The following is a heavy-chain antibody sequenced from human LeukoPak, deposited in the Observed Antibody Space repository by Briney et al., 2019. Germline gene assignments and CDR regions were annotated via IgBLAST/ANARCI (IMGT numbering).Heavy chain of an antibody. CDR3: AAARRAFRWLRLS. CDR2: FDPEDGET. CDR1: GYTFTSYY. V-gene: IGHV1-24*01. Sequence: ASVKVSCKASGYTFTSYYMHWVRQAPGKGLEWMGGFDPEDGETIYAQKFQGRVTMTEDTSTDTAYMELSSLRSEDTAVYYCAAARRAFRWLRLSWGQGTLVTVSS. D-gene: IGHD5-12*01. J-gene: IGHJ4*02.